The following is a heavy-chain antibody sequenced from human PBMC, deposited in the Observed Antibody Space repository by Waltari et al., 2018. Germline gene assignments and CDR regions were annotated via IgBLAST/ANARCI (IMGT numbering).Heavy chain of an antibody. V-gene: IGHV3-74*01. CDR3: SRSPAGYSRSDY. Sequence: EVRLEESGGGLVQPGGSLRLSCAASGCALRCYWMHWFRQARGKGLVWVSRIDNDGSGTTYADSVMGRFTISRDNAKNTVYLEMNSLRAEDTAVYYCSRSPAGYSRSDYWGQGTLVTVSS. D-gene: IGHD5-18*01. CDR2: IDNDGSGT. J-gene: IGHJ4*02. CDR1: GCALRCYW.